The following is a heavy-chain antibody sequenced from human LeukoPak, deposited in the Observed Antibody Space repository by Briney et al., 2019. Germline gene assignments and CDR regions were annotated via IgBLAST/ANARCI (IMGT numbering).Heavy chain of an antibody. Sequence: GRSLRLSCAASGFTFSSAGMHWVRQAPGRGLEWMAFILSDGSNLYYADSVKGRFTISRDNSKNTLYLQMNSLRAEDTAVYYCAKDRGTYYFGDYWGQGTLVTVSS. D-gene: IGHD1-26*01. CDR1: GFTFSSAG. CDR3: AKDRGTYYFGDY. CDR2: ILSDGSNL. V-gene: IGHV3-30*18. J-gene: IGHJ4*02.